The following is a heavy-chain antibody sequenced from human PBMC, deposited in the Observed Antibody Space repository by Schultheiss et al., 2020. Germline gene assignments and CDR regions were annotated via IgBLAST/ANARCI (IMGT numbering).Heavy chain of an antibody. CDR2: INSDGSST. CDR1: GFTFSSYW. Sequence: GGSLRLSCAASGFTFSSYWMHWVRQAPGKGLVWVSRINSDGSSTSYADSVKGRFTISRDNAKNTLYLQMNSLRAEDTAVYYCAREATVTDAFDIWGQGTMVTGSS. D-gene: IGHD4-17*01. V-gene: IGHV3-74*01. J-gene: IGHJ3*02. CDR3: AREATVTDAFDI.